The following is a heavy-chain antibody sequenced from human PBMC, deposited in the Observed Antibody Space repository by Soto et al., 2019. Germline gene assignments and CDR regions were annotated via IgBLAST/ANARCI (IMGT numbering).Heavy chain of an antibody. CDR2: ISFDGRNT. D-gene: IGHD3-10*01. CDR3: AGTMVRAFDY. J-gene: IGHJ4*02. V-gene: IGHV3-30*03. Sequence: GGSLRLSCAASGFTFNNYGMHWVRQAPGKGLEWMVVISFDGRNTYYADSVKGRFTISRDNSKDTLYLQMTSLRAEDTAVYYCAGTMVRAFDYWGQRTLVTVSS. CDR1: GFTFNNYG.